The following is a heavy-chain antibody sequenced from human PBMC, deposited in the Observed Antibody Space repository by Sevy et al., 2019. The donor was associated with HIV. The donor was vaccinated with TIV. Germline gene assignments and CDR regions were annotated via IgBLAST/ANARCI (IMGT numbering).Heavy chain of an antibody. CDR2: ISDTGTST. CDR3: AKFAGDFPHFDF. CDR1: GFTFSTYS. Sequence: GGSLRLSCAASGFTFSTYSMTWVRQAPGKGLEWVSAISDTGTSTYYTDSVEGRLTISRDNSKSTVSLHMNSLRAEDTALYYCAKFAGDFPHFDFWGQGTLVTVSS. V-gene: IGHV3-23*01. J-gene: IGHJ4*02. D-gene: IGHD7-27*01.